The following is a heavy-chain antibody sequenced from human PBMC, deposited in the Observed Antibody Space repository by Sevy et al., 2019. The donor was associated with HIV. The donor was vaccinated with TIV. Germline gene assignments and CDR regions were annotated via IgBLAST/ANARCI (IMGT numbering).Heavy chain of an antibody. CDR1: GFTFSSYR. V-gene: IGHV3-7*01. CDR2: IKQDGSEK. J-gene: IGHJ4*02. CDR3: ARDLPLQYYYDSSGSFDY. D-gene: IGHD3-22*01. Sequence: GGSLRLSCAASGFTFSSYRMSWVRQAPGKGLEWVANIKQDGSEKYYVNSVKGRFTISRDNAKNSLYLQMNSLRAEDTAVYYCARDLPLQYYYDSSGSFDYWGQGTLVTVS.